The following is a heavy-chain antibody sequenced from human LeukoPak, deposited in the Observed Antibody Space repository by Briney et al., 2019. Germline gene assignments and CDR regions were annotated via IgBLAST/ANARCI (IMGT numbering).Heavy chain of an antibody. CDR1: GSSISSSSSYY. J-gene: IGHJ3*02. D-gene: IGHD6-6*01. Sequence: SETLSLTCTVSGSSISSSSSYYWGWIRQPPGKDLEWIGNIYYAGSTYQNPSLKSRVTISVDTSKNQFSLKLSSVTAADTAVYYCAGLRSIASRRGVFEIWGQGTMVTVSS. CDR3: AGLRSIASRRGVFEI. CDR2: IYYAGST. V-gene: IGHV4-39*01.